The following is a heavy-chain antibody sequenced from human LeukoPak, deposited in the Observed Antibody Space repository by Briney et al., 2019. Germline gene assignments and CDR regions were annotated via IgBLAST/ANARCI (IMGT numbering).Heavy chain of an antibody. CDR3: ARNSSSGFFDY. CDR2: MYNSVSI. V-gene: IGHV4-38-2*01. CDR1: GYSIRNGDY. Sequence: SETLCLTCVVSGYSIRNGDYWGWIRQSPGKGLEWIASMYNSVSIHYNPSLKSRVTILVDTSKNEFSLKMRSVTAADTAVYYCARNSSSGFFDYWGPGPLAPVSS. J-gene: IGHJ4*02. D-gene: IGHD6-6*01.